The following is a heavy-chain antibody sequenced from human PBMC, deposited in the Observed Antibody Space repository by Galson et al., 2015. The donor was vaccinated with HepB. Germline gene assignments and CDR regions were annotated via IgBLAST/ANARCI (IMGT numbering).Heavy chain of an antibody. CDR3: ARDAYGSGSSIYYFDY. V-gene: IGHV3-48*01. J-gene: IGHJ4*01. Sequence: SLRLSCAASGFTFSSYGMNWVRQAPGKGPEWVSYISSSSSTTYYADSVKGRFTISRDNAKSSLYLQMNSLRAEDTAVYYCARDAYGSGSSIYYFDYWGQGTLVTVSS. D-gene: IGHD3-10*01. CDR1: GFTFSSYG. CDR2: ISSSSSTT.